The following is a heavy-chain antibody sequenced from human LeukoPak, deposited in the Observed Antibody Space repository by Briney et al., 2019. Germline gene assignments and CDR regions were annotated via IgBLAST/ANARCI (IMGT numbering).Heavy chain of an antibody. J-gene: IGHJ5*02. CDR1: GYTFTGYY. CDR3: ARWASYYYDSSVSWFDP. Sequence: GASVKVSCKASGYTFTGYYMHWVRQAPGQGLEWMGWINPNSGGTNYAQKFQGRVTMTRDTSISTAYMELSRLRSDDTAVYYCARWASYYYDSSVSWFDPWGQGTLVTVSS. D-gene: IGHD3-22*01. V-gene: IGHV1-2*02. CDR2: INPNSGGT.